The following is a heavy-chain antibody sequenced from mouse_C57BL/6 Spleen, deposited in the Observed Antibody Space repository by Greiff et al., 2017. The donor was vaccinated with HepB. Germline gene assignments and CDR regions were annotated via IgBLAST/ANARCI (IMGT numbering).Heavy chain of an antibody. CDR2: IHPNSGST. D-gene: IGHD2-2*01. CDR3: AREGYDGWFAY. Sequence: QVQLKQPGAELVKPGASVKLSCKASGYTFTSYWMHWVKQRPGQGLEWIGMIHPNSGSTNYNEKFKSKATLTVDKSSSTAYMQLSSQTSEDSAVYYCAREGYDGWFAYWGQGTLVTVSA. V-gene: IGHV1-64*01. CDR1: GYTFTSYW. J-gene: IGHJ3*01.